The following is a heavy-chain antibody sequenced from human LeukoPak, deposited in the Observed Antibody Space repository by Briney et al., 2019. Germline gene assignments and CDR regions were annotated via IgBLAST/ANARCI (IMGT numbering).Heavy chain of an antibody. CDR2: FDPEDGET. D-gene: IGHD3-10*01. CDR3: ARDQRFGELLYYFDY. Sequence: ASVKVSCKVSGYTLTELSMHWVRQAPGKGLEWMGGFDPEDGETIYAQKFQGRVTMTEDTSTDTAYMELSRLRSDDTAVYYCARDQRFGELLYYFDYWGQGTLVTVSS. V-gene: IGHV1-24*01. CDR1: GYTLTELS. J-gene: IGHJ4*02.